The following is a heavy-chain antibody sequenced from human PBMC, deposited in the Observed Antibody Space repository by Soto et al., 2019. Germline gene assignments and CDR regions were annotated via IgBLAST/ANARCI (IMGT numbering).Heavy chain of an antibody. D-gene: IGHD2-15*01. CDR2: IYYSGST. J-gene: IGHJ6*02. Sequence: SETLSLTCTVSGGSISSGGYYWSWIRQHPGKGLEWIGYIYYSGSTYYNPSLKSRVTISVDTSKNQFSLKLSSVTAADTAVYYCARENRRGGSYYYGMDVWGQGTTVTVYS. CDR1: GGSISSGGYY. CDR3: ARENRRGGSYYYGMDV. V-gene: IGHV4-31*03.